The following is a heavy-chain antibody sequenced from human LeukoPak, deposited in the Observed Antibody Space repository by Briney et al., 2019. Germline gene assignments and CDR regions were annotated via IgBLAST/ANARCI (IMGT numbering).Heavy chain of an antibody. V-gene: IGHV3-30*18. D-gene: IGHD4-17*01. CDR2: ISYDGSNK. Sequence: PGGSLRLSCAASGFTFSSYWMSWVRQAPGKGLEWVAVISYDGSNKYYADSMKGRFTISRDNSKNTLYLQMNSLRAEDTAVYYCAKDTVTPIWGQGTMVTVSS. J-gene: IGHJ3*02. CDR1: GFTFSSYW. CDR3: AKDTVTPI.